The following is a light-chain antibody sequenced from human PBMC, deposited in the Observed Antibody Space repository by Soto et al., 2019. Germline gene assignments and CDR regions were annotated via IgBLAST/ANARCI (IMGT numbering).Light chain of an antibody. CDR2: GAS. J-gene: IGKJ1*01. Sequence: MTKSPATLDVSHRERTTLSFMASQSVSSNLAWYQQKPGQAPRLLIFGASARPTGIPARISGSGSGTEFTLTISSLRSEDFALYLCQLSANWPQTFAQGTKLDIK. CDR1: QSVSSN. CDR3: QLSANWPQT. V-gene: IGKV3-15*01.